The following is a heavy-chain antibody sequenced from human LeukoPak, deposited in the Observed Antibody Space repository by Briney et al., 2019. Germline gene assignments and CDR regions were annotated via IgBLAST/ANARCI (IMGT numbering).Heavy chain of an antibody. V-gene: IGHV4-59*12. CDR3: ARVRHPRGEDEVAAMTMDV. CDR2: IYYSGST. CDR1: GVSISSYW. Sequence: SETLSLTCTVSGVSISSYWWIWIRQPPGKGLEWIGNIYYSGSTNYKPSLKSRVTMSVDTSKNQFSLKLSSVTAADTAVYYCARVRHPRGEDEVAAMTMDVWGKGTTVTISS. J-gene: IGHJ6*03. D-gene: IGHD2-15*01.